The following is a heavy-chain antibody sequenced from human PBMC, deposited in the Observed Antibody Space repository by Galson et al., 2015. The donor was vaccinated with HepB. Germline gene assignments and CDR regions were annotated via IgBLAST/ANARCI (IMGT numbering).Heavy chain of an antibody. Sequence: SVKVSCKASGYTFTGYYMHRVRQAPGQGLEWMGWINPNSGGTNYAQKFQGRVTMTRDTSISTAYMELSRLRSDDTAVYYCAREGDYIGSSSWYLDYWGQGTLVTVSS. CDR2: INPNSGGT. D-gene: IGHD6-13*01. V-gene: IGHV1-2*02. CDR3: AREGDYIGSSSWYLDY. CDR1: GYTFTGYY. J-gene: IGHJ4*02.